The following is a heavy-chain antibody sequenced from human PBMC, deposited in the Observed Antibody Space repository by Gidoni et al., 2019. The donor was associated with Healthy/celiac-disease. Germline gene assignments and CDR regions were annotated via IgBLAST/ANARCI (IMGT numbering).Heavy chain of an antibody. V-gene: IGHV3-64*01. J-gene: IGHJ3*02. CDR3: ARAGSDYGSGKHAFDI. D-gene: IGHD3-10*01. CDR1: GLPFRSYA. CDR2: IRSNGGST. Sequence: EVQLVESGGGLVQPGGSLRLSCAASGLPFRSYAMHWVRQAPGKGLEYVAGIRSNGGSTYYANSVKGRFTISRDNSKNTLYLQMGSLRAEDMAVYYCARAGSDYGSGKHAFDIWGQGTMVTVSS.